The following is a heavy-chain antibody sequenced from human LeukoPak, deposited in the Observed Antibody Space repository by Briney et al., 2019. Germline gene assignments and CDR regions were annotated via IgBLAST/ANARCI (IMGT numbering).Heavy chain of an antibody. CDR3: AKDLHQARIAVAVSDY. CDR2: IRYDGSNK. V-gene: IGHV3-30*02. J-gene: IGHJ4*02. D-gene: IGHD6-19*01. Sequence: GGSLRLSCAASGFTFSSYGMHWVRQAPGKGLEWVAFIRYDGSNKYYADSVKGRFTISRDNSKNTLYLQTNSLRAEDTAVYYCAKDLHQARIAVAVSDYWGQGTLVTVSS. CDR1: GFTFSSYG.